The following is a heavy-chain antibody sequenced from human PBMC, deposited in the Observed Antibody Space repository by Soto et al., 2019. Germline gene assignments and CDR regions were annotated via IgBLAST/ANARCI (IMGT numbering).Heavy chain of an antibody. CDR3: ARQGQQLGGWFDP. CDR1: GGSISSYY. J-gene: IGHJ5*02. V-gene: IGHV4-59*08. CDR2: IYYSGST. Sequence: SETLSLTCTVSGGSISSYYWSWIRQPPGKGLEWIGYIYYSGSTNYNPSLKSRVTISVDTSKNQFSLKLSSVTAADTAVYYCARQGQQLGGWFDPRGQGTLVTVSS. D-gene: IGHD6-13*01.